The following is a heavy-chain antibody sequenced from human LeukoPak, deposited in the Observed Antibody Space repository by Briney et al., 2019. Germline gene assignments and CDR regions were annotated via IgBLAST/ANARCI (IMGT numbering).Heavy chain of an antibody. J-gene: IGHJ3*02. Sequence: GSLRLSCAGSEFTFSSYSMHWVRQAPGKGLEWVSSISSSSSYIYYADSVKGRFTISRDNAKNSLYLQMNSLRAEDTAVYYCARLDYYDSSGYGAFDIWGQGTMVTVSS. CDR1: EFTFSSYS. D-gene: IGHD3-22*01. V-gene: IGHV3-21*01. CDR3: ARLDYYDSSGYGAFDI. CDR2: ISSSSSYI.